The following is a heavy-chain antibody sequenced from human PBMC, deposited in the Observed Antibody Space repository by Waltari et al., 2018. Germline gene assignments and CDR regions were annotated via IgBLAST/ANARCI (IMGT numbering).Heavy chain of an antibody. Sequence: QVQLQQWGAGQLKTSETLSLTCAVSGGSFRAYYWAWIRQRPGKGLEWIGRISSSGKTFYNPSLKSRVTMSVDTSKNQISLKVISVTAADTAVYYCVRDQRVGGTLLYNWFDPWGQGTLVTVSS. CDR1: GGSFRAYY. J-gene: IGHJ5*02. V-gene: IGHV4-59*10. CDR2: ISSSGKT. CDR3: VRDQRVGGTLLYNWFDP. D-gene: IGHD1-26*01.